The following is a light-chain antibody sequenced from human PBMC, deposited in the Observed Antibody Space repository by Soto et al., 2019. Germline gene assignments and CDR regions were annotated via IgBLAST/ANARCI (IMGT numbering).Light chain of an antibody. Sequence: DFQMTQSPSTLSASVGDRVTITCRASQSIHSWLAWYQQKPGTTPKLLSYRASTLQSGVPSRFAGSGSGTEFTLTINNLQPDDYASYFCQQYNAHPYTFGQGNKLEIK. V-gene: IGKV1-5*03. J-gene: IGKJ2*01. CDR3: QQYNAHPYT. CDR1: QSIHSW. CDR2: RAS.